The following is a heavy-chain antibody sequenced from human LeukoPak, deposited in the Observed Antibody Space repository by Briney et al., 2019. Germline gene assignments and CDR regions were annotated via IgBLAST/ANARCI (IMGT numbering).Heavy chain of an antibody. CDR3: VRLGWMVYAPPNYYMDV. CDR1: GGSFSGYY. Sequence: SETLSLTCAVYGGSFSGYYWSWIRQPPGKGLEWIGEINHSGSTNYNPSLKSRVTISVDTSKNQFSLKLSSVTAADTAVYYCVRLGWMVYAPPNYYMDVWGKGTTVTVSS. V-gene: IGHV4-34*01. CDR2: INHSGST. D-gene: IGHD2-8*01. J-gene: IGHJ6*03.